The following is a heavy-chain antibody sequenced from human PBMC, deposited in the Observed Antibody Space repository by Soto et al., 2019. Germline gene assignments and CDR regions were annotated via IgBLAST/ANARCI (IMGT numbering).Heavy chain of an antibody. Sequence: GGSLRLSCAASGFTFSSYAMSWVRQAPGRGLEWVSAISGSGGSTYYADSVKGRFTISRDNSKNTLYLQMNSLRAEDTAVYYCAKDPNAYYYDSSQGYWGQGTLVTVSS. V-gene: IGHV3-23*01. D-gene: IGHD3-22*01. J-gene: IGHJ4*02. CDR1: GFTFSSYA. CDR2: ISGSGGST. CDR3: AKDPNAYYYDSSQGY.